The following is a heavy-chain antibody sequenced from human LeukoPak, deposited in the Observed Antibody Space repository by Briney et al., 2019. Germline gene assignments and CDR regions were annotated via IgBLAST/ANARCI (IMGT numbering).Heavy chain of an antibody. CDR3: ASSPEGALAFDI. Sequence: SETLSLTCTVSGGSISSYYWSWIRQPPGKGLEWIGSIYHSGSTYYNPSLKSRVTISVDTSKNQFSLKLSSVTAADTAVYYCASSPEGALAFDIWGQGTMVTVSS. D-gene: IGHD4/OR15-4a*01. CDR1: GGSISSYY. V-gene: IGHV4-59*08. CDR2: IYHSGST. J-gene: IGHJ3*02.